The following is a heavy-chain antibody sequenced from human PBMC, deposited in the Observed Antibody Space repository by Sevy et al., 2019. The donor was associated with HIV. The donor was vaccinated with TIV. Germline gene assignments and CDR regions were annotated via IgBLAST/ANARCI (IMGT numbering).Heavy chain of an antibody. D-gene: IGHD2-2*02. CDR2: ISAYNGNT. CDR3: ARDLGMCSSTSCYIYYYYGMDV. Sequence: ASVKVSRKASGYTFTSYGISWVRQAPGQGLEWMGWISAYNGNTNYAQKLQGRVTMTTDTSTSTAYMELRSLRSDDTAVYYCARDLGMCSSTSCYIYYYYGMDVWGQGTTVTVSS. J-gene: IGHJ6*02. CDR1: GYTFTSYG. V-gene: IGHV1-18*01.